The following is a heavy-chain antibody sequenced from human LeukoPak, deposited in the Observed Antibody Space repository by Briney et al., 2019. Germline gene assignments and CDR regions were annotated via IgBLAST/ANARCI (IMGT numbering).Heavy chain of an antibody. J-gene: IGHJ4*02. D-gene: IGHD3-22*01. CDR3: ARSPVGSSGYYLYYFDY. V-gene: IGHV3-21*01. CDR1: EFTFSSYS. CDR2: ISSSSSYI. Sequence: GGSLRLSCAASEFTFSSYSMNWVRQAPGKGLEWVSSISSSSSYIYYADSVKGRFTISRDNAKNSLYLQMNSLRAEDTAVYYCARSPVGSSGYYLYYFDYWGQGTLVTVSS.